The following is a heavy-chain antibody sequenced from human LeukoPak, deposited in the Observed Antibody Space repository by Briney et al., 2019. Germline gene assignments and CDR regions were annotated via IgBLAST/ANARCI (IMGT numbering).Heavy chain of an antibody. CDR2: IYYSGRT. CDR3: ARSQLYYYYMDV. V-gene: IGHV4-39*01. CDR1: GGSISSSSYY. Sequence: ASETLSLTCTVSGGSISSSSYYWGWIRQPPGKGLEGIGSIYYSGRTYYNPSLKSRVTISVDTAKNQFSLKLSSVTAADTAVYYCARSQLYYYYMDVWGKGTRVTISS. D-gene: IGHD2-2*01. J-gene: IGHJ6*03.